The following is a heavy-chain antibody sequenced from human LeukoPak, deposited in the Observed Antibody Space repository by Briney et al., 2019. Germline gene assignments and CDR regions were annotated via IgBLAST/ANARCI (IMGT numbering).Heavy chain of an antibody. D-gene: IGHD2-2*01. CDR2: IYHSGST. J-gene: IGHJ6*02. CDR3: ARDGCSSTSCQDYGMDV. V-gene: IGHV4-4*02. CDR1: GGSISSSNW. Sequence: PSETLSLTCAVSGGSISSSNWWSWVRQPPGKGLEWIGEIYHSGSTNYNPSLKSRVTISVDKSKNQFSLKLSSVTAADTAVYYCARDGCSSTSCQDYGMDVWGQGTTVTVSS.